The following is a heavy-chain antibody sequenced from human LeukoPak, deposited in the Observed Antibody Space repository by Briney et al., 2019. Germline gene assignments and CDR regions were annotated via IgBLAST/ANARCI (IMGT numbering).Heavy chain of an antibody. CDR2: ISHDGRNT. D-gene: IGHD4-17*01. CDR3: ARNSVTTGYYSDY. Sequence: GGSLRLSCAASGFTFGSYSMHWVRQVPGKGLEWVAVISHDGRNTYYAKSVKGRFTISRDDSKNTLYLQMNSLRADDTAVYYCARNSVTTGYYSDYWGQGTLVTVSS. J-gene: IGHJ4*02. CDR1: GFTFGSYS. V-gene: IGHV3-30*04.